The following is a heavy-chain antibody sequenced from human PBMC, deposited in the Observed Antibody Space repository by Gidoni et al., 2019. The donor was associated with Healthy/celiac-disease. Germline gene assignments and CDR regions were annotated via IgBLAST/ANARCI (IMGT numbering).Heavy chain of an antibody. CDR2: IYWDDDK. D-gene: IGHD5-12*01. J-gene: IGHJ4*02. CDR3: AHRGYGTYYFDY. Sequence: QITLKESGPTLVQPPQTLTLTCTFSGFSLSTSGVGVGWIRQPPGKALEWLALIYWDDDKRYSPSLKSRLTITKDTSKNQVVLTMTNMDPVDTATYYCAHRGYGTYYFDYWGQGTLVTVSS. CDR1: GFSLSTSGVG. V-gene: IGHV2-5*02.